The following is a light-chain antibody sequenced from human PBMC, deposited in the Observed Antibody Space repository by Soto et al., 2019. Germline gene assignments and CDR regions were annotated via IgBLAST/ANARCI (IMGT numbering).Light chain of an antibody. J-gene: IGKJ1*01. CDR1: QSISSY. CDR3: QQSYSSLTWT. CDR2: AAS. V-gene: IGKV1-39*01. Sequence: GDRVTITCRASQSISSYLNWYQQKPGKAPKLLIYAASSLQSGVPSRFSGSGSGTDFTLTISSLQPEDFATYYCQQSYSSLTWTFGQGTKVDIK.